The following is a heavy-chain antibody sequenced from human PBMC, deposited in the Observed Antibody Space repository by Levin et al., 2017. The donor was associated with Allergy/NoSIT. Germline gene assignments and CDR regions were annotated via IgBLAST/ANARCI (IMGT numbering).Heavy chain of an antibody. V-gene: IGHV3-15*01. D-gene: IGHD2-2*01. CDR3: TTGAEGYCSSTSCYLDGMDV. CDR1: GFTFSNAW. CDR2: IKSKTDGGTT. J-gene: IGHJ6*02. Sequence: GESLKISCAASGFTFSNAWMSWVRQAPGKGLEWVGRIKSKTDGGTTDYAAPVKGRFTISRDDSKNTLYLQMNSLKTEDTAVYYCTTGAEGYCSSTSCYLDGMDVWGQGTTVTVSS.